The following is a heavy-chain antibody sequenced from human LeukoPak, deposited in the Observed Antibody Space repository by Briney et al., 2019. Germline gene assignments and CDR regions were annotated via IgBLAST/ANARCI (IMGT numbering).Heavy chain of an antibody. CDR1: GFTFDDYA. Sequence: PGGSLRLSCAASGFTFDDYAMHWVRQAPGKGLEWVSGISWNSGSIGYADSVKGRFTISRDNAKNSLYLQMNSLRAEDTAVYYCARGYSGYGYFDYWGQGTLVTVSS. J-gene: IGHJ4*02. CDR2: ISWNSGSI. D-gene: IGHD5-12*01. CDR3: ARGYSGYGYFDY. V-gene: IGHV3-9*01.